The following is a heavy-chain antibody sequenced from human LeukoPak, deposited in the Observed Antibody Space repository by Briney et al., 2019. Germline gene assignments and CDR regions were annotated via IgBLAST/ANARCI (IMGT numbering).Heavy chain of an antibody. CDR2: MNPNSGNT. J-gene: IGHJ2*01. Sequence: ASVKVSCKASGYTFTSYDINWVRQATGQGLEWMGWMNPNSGNTGYAQKFQGRVTVTRNTSISTAYMELSSLRSEDTAVYYCARGSRWGRYFDLWGRGTLVTVSS. CDR1: GYTFTSYD. D-gene: IGHD3-16*01. V-gene: IGHV1-8*01. CDR3: ARGSRWGRYFDL.